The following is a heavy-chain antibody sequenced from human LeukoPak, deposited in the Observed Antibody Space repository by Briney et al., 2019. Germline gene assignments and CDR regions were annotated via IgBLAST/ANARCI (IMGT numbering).Heavy chain of an antibody. Sequence: GESLKISCKGSGYGFTSYWIGWVRQMPGKGLEWMGIIYPGDSDTRYSPSFQGQVTISADKSISTAYLQWSSLKASDTAMYYCARFSIPSQQWLYYFDYWGQGTLVTVSS. CDR3: ARFSIPSQQWLYYFDY. CDR2: IYPGDSDT. V-gene: IGHV5-51*01. CDR1: GYGFTSYW. D-gene: IGHD6-19*01. J-gene: IGHJ4*02.